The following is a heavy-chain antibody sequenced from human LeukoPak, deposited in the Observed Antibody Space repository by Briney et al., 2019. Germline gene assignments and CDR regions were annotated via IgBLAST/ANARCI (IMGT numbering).Heavy chain of an antibody. CDR3: AKGTGTMVRGGRGDY. D-gene: IGHD3-10*01. J-gene: IGHJ4*02. V-gene: IGHV3-23*01. Sequence: GGSLRLSCAASGFTFSSHTMTWVRQTPGKGLEWVSAISGSGGSTYYADSVKGRFTISRDNSKNTLYLQMNSLRAEDTAVYYCAKGTGTMVRGGRGDYWGQGALVTVSS. CDR2: ISGSGGST. CDR1: GFTFSSHT.